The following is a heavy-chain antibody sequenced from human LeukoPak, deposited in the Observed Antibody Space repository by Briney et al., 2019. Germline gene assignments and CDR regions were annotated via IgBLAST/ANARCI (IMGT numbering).Heavy chain of an antibody. CDR2: INPSGGST. CDR3: ARDQQLERRRGNAFDI. J-gene: IGHJ3*02. V-gene: IGHV1-46*01. CDR1: GYTFTSYY. D-gene: IGHD1-1*01. Sequence: EASVKVSCKASGYTFTSYYMHWVRQAPGQGLEWMGIINPSGGSTSYAQKFQGRVTMTRDMSTSTVYMELSSLRSEDTAVYYCARDQQLERRRGNAFDIWGQGTMVTVSS.